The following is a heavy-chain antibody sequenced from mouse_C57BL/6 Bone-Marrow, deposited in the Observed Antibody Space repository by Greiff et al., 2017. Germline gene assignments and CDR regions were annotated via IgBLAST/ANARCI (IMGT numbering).Heavy chain of an antibody. CDR3: AKSRGTLDY. CDR2: IYIGNGYT. CDR1: GYTFTSYG. D-gene: IGHD4-1*01. J-gene: IGHJ4*01. V-gene: IGHV1-58*01. Sequence: EVKLMESGAELVRPGSSVKMSCKTSGYTFTSYGINWVKQRPGQGLEWIGYIYIGNGYTEYSEKFKGKATLTSDTSSSTAYMQLSSLTSEDSAIYFCAKSRGTLDYWGQGTSVTVSS.